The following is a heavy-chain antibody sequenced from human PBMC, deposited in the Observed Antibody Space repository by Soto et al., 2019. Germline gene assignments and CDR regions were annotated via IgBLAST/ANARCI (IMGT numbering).Heavy chain of an antibody. CDR2: IYDSGDA. Sequence: QVQLQQSGPGLVKPSETLSLTCSVSGGSISSYFKNWIRQAPGKGLEWIGCIYDSGDANYNPSLKSRVTISLDTSKNQFSLKLSSVSAADTAVYYCVSSRTAVFGDALDVWALGTTVTVSS. J-gene: IGHJ3*01. V-gene: IGHV4-59*03. CDR1: GGSISSYF. D-gene: IGHD3-3*01. CDR3: VSSRTAVFGDALDV.